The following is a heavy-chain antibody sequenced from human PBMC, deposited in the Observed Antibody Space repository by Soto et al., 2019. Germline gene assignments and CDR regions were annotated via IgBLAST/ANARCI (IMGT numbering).Heavy chain of an antibody. V-gene: IGHV3-30*18. CDR2: ISSDGNDK. CDR3: AKGSFSAHQLLDR. CDR1: GFTFSNYG. Sequence: QVQLVESGGGVVQPGRSLRLSCAASGFTFSNYGMHWVRQAPGKGLVWVTTISSDGNDKYYSGSVKGRFTISRDNSENTLDLQMNGLRAEDTAVYYCAKGSFSAHQLLDRWGQGTLVTVSS. J-gene: IGHJ5*02. D-gene: IGHD3-10*01.